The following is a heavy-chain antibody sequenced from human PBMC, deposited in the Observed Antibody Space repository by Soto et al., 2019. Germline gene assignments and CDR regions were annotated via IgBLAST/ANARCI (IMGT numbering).Heavy chain of an antibody. J-gene: IGHJ4*02. CDR3: ARERGGYGLFDS. CDR2: IYPSGMP. D-gene: IGHD5-18*01. Sequence: TLSLTCTVSGGSISNAAYSWSWIRQPPGKGLEWIGYIYPSGMPFYNPSLRSRVTISIDRSNDQFSLNLKSVTAADTAVYYCARERGGYGLFDSWGQGTLVTVSS. V-gene: IGHV4-30-2*01. CDR1: GGSISNAAYS.